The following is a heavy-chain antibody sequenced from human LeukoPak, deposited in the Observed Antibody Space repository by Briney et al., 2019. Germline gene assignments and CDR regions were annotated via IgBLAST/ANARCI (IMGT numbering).Heavy chain of an antibody. CDR1: GYTFTSYY. Sequence: ASVKVSCKASGYTFTSYYIHWVRQVPGQGLEWMGIVNPSGGGTSYVEEFQGRVTMTRDTSTSTVYMELSSLRSEDTAVYYCARRGSGYYWDYWGQGTLVTVSS. V-gene: IGHV1-46*01. J-gene: IGHJ4*02. CDR2: VNPSGGGT. D-gene: IGHD3-22*01. CDR3: ARRGSGYYWDY.